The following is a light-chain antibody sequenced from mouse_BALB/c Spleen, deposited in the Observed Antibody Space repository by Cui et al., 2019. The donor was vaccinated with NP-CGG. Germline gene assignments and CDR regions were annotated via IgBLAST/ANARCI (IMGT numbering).Light chain of an antibody. CDR3: ALWYSNHWV. CDR2: GTN. Sequence: SVVTLNSAPTTSPGETVTLTCRSSTGAVIISNYANWVQEKPDHLFTGLIGGTNNRAPGVPARFSGSLIGDKAALTITGAQTEDEAIYFCALWYSNHWVFGGGTKLTVL. CDR1: TGAVIISNY. V-gene: IGLV1*01. J-gene: IGLJ1*01.